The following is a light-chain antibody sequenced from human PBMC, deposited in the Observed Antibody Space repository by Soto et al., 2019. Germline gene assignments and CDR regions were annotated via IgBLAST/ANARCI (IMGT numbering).Light chain of an antibody. Sequence: EIVLTQSPGTLSLSPLEISTLSFMASQSFSSSSLAWYQQKPGQAPRLLIYGASSRATGIPDRFSGSGSGTEFTLSISRLDPADFAVYYCQHYAASPWAFGPGTKVDIK. CDR1: QSFSSSS. J-gene: IGKJ1*01. CDR3: QHYAASPWA. V-gene: IGKV3-20*01. CDR2: GAS.